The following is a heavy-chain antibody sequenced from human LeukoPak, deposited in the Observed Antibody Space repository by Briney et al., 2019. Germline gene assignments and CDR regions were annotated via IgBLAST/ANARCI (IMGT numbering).Heavy chain of an antibody. J-gene: IGHJ4*02. CDR3: AKGPSSDFWSGRSGPGDY. CDR2: ISGSGGST. V-gene: IGHV3-23*01. D-gene: IGHD3-3*01. CDR1: GFTFSSYA. Sequence: GGSLRLSCAASGFTFSSYAMSWVRQAPGKGLEWVSAISGSGGSTYYADSVKGRFTISRDNSKNTLYLQMNSLRAEDTAVYYCAKGPSSDFWSGRSGPGDYWGQGTLVTVSS.